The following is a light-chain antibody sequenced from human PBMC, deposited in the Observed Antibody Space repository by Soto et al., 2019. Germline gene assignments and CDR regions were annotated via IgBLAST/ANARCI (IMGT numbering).Light chain of an antibody. Sequence: DIQMTQSPSTLSASVGDRVTITCRASQSISSWLAWYQVKPGKAPKLLIYDASSLQSGVPSRFSGSGSGTDFTLTISSLQPEDFATYYCQQSYSTPRFTFGPGTKVDIK. J-gene: IGKJ3*01. CDR1: QSISSW. V-gene: IGKV1-39*01. CDR3: QQSYSTPRFT. CDR2: DAS.